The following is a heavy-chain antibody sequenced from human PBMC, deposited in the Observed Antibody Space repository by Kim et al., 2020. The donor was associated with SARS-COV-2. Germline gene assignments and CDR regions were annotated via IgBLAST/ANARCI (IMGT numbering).Heavy chain of an antibody. CDR1: GGSISSSSYY. V-gene: IGHV4-39*01. CDR2: IYYSGST. Sequence: SETLSLTCTVSGGSISSSSYYWGWIRQPPGKGLEWIGSIYYSGSTYYNPSLKSRVTISVDTSKNQFSLKLSSVTAADTAVYYCARHFEITMIVVVIIPAGFDPWGQGTLFTVSS. D-gene: IGHD3-22*01. CDR3: ARHFEITMIVVVIIPAGFDP. J-gene: IGHJ5*02.